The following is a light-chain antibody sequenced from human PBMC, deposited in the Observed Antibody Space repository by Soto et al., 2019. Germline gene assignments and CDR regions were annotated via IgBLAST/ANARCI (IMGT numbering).Light chain of an antibody. J-gene: IGKJ1*01. V-gene: IGKV3-15*01. Sequence: EIVMTRSPATLSVSPGERATLSCRASQSISSNLAWYQQKAGQAPRLLIYGASTRATGLPARFSGSGSGTEFTLTISSLQSEDFAVYYCQQYNNWPPAFGQGTKVEIK. CDR3: QQYNNWPPA. CDR2: GAS. CDR1: QSISSN.